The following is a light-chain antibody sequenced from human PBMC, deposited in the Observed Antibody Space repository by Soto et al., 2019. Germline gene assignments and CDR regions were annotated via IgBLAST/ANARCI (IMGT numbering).Light chain of an antibody. CDR3: QQLNINSYPIT. CDR2: AAS. V-gene: IGKV1-9*01. Sequence: IQLTQSPSSLSASVGDRVTITCRASQGISSYLAWYQQKPGKAPKLLINAASTLQSGVPSRFSGSGSGTDLTLTISGLQPEDFATYYCQQLNINSYPITFGQGTRLEIK. J-gene: IGKJ5*01. CDR1: QGISSY.